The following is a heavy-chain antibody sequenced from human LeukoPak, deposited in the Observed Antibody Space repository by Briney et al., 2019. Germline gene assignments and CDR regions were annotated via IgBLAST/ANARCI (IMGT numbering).Heavy chain of an antibody. Sequence: GGSLRVSCAASGFTFSTYWMSWVRQAPGKGLEWVANIKQDGSEKDYVESVKGRFTISRDNAKNSLYLEMNSLRAEDTAVYYCARGTYSLDYWGQGTLVTVSS. CDR2: IKQDGSEK. J-gene: IGHJ4*02. V-gene: IGHV3-7*01. CDR1: GFTFSTYW. D-gene: IGHD5-12*01. CDR3: ARGTYSLDY.